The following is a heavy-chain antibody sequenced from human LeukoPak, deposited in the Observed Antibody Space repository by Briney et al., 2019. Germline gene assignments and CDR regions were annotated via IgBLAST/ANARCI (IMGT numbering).Heavy chain of an antibody. J-gene: IGHJ6*03. V-gene: IGHV1-2*02. D-gene: IGHD2-2*01. CDR1: GYTFTGYY. Sequence: GASVKVSCKASGYTFTGYYMHWVRQAPGQGLEWMGWINPNSGGTNYAQKFQGRVTMTRDTAISTAYMELSRLRSDDTAVYYCARGYQLLSYYYYYMDVWGKGTTVTISS. CDR2: INPNSGGT. CDR3: ARGYQLLSYYYYYMDV.